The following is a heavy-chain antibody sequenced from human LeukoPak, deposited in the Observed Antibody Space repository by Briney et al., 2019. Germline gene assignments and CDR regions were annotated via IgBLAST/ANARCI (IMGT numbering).Heavy chain of an antibody. CDR1: GFTFSGSA. D-gene: IGHD3-10*01. V-gene: IGHV3-73*01. CDR3: ASALEWFGVPFDY. J-gene: IGHJ4*02. CDR2: IRSKANNYAT. Sequence: PGGSLRLSCAASGFTFSGSAMHWVRQASGKGLEWVGRIRSKANNYATAYAASVKGRFTISRDDSKNTAYLQMNSLKTEDTAVYYCASALEWFGVPFDYWGQGTLVTVSS.